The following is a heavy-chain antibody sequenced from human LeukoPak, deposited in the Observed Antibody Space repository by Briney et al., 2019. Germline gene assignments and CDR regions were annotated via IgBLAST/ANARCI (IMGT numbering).Heavy chain of an antibody. CDR3: AREDSSSWGAFDI. CDR2: ISSSSSTI. D-gene: IGHD6-13*01. J-gene: IGHJ3*02. V-gene: IGHV3-48*01. Sequence: GGSLRLSCAASGFTFSSYSMNWVRQAPGKGLEWVSYISSSSSTIYYADSVKGRFTISRDNAKNSLYLQMNSLRAEDTAVYYCAREDSSSWGAFDIWGQGTMVTVSS. CDR1: GFTFSSYS.